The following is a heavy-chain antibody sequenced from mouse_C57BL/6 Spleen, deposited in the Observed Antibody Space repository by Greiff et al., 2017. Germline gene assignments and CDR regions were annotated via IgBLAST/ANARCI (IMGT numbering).Heavy chain of an antibody. J-gene: IGHJ4*01. CDR2: IRSKSNNYAT. D-gene: IGHD2-5*01. V-gene: IGHV10-1*01. CDR1: GFSFNTYA. CDR3: VRHPYYSIPYAMDY. Sequence: EVKLMESGGGLVQPKGSLKLSCAASGFSFNTYAMNWVRQAPGKGLEWVARIRSKSNNYATYYADSVKDRFPISRDDSESMLYLQMNNLKTEDTAMYDCVRHPYYSIPYAMDYWGQGTSVTVSS.